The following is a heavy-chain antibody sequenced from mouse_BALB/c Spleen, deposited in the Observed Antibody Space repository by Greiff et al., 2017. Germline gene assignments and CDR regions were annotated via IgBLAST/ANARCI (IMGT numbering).Heavy chain of an antibody. D-gene: IGHD1-1*01. CDR1: GYAFSSYW. CDR3: AHYYGSSYGFAY. CDR2: IYPGDGDT. Sequence: QVQLHQSGAELVRPGSSVKISCKASGYAFSSYWMNWVKQRPGQGLEWIGQIYPGDGDTNYNRKFKGKATLTADKSSSTAYMQLSSLTSEDSAVYFCAHYYGSSYGFAYWGQGTLVTVSA. V-gene: IGHV1-80*01. J-gene: IGHJ3*01.